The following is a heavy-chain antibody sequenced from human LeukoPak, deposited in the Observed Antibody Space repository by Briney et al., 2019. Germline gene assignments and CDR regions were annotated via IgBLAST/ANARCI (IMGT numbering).Heavy chain of an antibody. J-gene: IGHJ6*03. Sequence: SETLSLTCAVYGGSFSGYYWSWIRQPPGKGLEWIGYIYYSGSANYNPSLKSRVTISIDTSKNQFSLKLSSVTAADTAVYYCARGNYYGLYYYMDVWGKGTTVTISS. CDR3: ARGNYYGLYYYMDV. CDR1: GGSFSGYY. D-gene: IGHD4-11*01. CDR2: IYYSGSA. V-gene: IGHV4-59*01.